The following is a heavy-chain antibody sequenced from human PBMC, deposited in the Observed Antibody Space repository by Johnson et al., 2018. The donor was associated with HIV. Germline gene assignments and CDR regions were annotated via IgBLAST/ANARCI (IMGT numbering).Heavy chain of an antibody. V-gene: IGHV3-30*14. D-gene: IGHD1-1*01. CDR1: GFTFSSYA. CDR2: ISYDGSNK. CDR3: ARVRETKGPYDAFDI. Sequence: QVQLVESGGGVVQPGRSLRLSCAASGFTFSSYAMHWVRQAPGKGLEWVAVISYDGSNKYYADSVKGRFTISRDNSKNTLYLQMGSLRAEDMAVYYCARVRETKGPYDAFDIWGQGTMVTVSS. J-gene: IGHJ3*02.